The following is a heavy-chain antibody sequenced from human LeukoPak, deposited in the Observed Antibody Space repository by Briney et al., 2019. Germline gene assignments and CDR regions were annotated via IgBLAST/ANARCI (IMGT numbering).Heavy chain of an antibody. CDR2: INHSGST. CDR3: ARWARGDIVVVPAAIEVSGWFDP. D-gene: IGHD2-2*01. V-gene: IGHV4-34*01. Sequence: PSETLSLTCAVYGGSFSGYYWSWIRQPPGKGLEWIGEINHSGSTNYNPSLKSRVTISVDTSKNQFSLKLSSVTAADTAVYYCARWARGDIVVVPAAIEVSGWFDPWGQGTLVTVSS. CDR1: GGSFSGYY. J-gene: IGHJ5*02.